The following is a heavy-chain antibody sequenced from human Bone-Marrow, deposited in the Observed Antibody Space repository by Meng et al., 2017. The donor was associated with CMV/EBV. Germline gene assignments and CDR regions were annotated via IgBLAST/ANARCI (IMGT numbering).Heavy chain of an antibody. CDR2: IKQDGSEK. J-gene: IGHJ3*02. D-gene: IGHD3-10*01. V-gene: IGHV3-7*03. CDR1: GFTFSSYG. CDR3: TTGFGELWESLDAFDI. Sequence: GEYLKISCAASGFTFSSYGMHWVRQAPGKGLEWVANIKQDGSEKYYVDSVKGRFAISRDNAKNSLYLQMNSLKTEDTAVYYCTTGFGELWESLDAFDIWGQGAMVTVSS.